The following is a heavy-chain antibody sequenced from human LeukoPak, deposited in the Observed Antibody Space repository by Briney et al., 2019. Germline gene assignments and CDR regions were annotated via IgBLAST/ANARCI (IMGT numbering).Heavy chain of an antibody. CDR3: ARAPSEIGGYYPEYFRH. J-gene: IGHJ1*01. V-gene: IGHV3-74*01. Sequence: GGSLRLSCAASGFTFSSYWMHWVRQAPGKGLVWVSRIRSDGSTNYADSVKGRFTISRDNAKNTVSLQMHSLRAEVTGVYYCARAPSEIGGYYPEYFRHWGQGTLVTVSS. CDR1: GFTFSSYW. CDR2: IRSDGST. D-gene: IGHD3-22*01.